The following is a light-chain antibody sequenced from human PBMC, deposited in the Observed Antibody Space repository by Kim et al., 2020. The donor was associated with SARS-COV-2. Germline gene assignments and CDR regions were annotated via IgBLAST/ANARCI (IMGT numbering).Light chain of an antibody. V-gene: IGKV3-15*01. J-gene: IGKJ1*01. Sequence: EIVMTQSPPTLSVSPGERATLSCRATQSVSSNLAWYQQKPGQAPRIVIYGASTRATGIPARFSGSGSGTEFTLTISSLQSEDFAIYYCQQYNNWPWTFGQGTKVDIK. CDR1: QSVSSN. CDR2: GAS. CDR3: QQYNNWPWT.